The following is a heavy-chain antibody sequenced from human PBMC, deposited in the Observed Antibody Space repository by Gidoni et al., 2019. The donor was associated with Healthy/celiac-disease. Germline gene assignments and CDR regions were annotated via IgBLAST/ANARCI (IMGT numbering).Heavy chain of an antibody. CDR3: ARVQSYYYYYMDV. Sequence: QVQLVESGGGVVQPGRSLRLSCAASGFTFSSYAMHWVRQAPGKGLEWVAVISYDGSNKYYADSVKGRFTISRDNSKNTLYLQMNSLRAEDTAVYYCARVQSYYYYYMDVWGKGTTVTVSS. CDR2: ISYDGSNK. CDR1: GFTFSSYA. V-gene: IGHV3-30-3*01. J-gene: IGHJ6*03.